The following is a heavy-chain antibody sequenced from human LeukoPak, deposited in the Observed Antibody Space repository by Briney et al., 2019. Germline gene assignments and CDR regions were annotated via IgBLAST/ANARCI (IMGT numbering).Heavy chain of an antibody. V-gene: IGHV4-38-2*01. CDR1: GDPLSRGYY. J-gene: IGHJ2*01. CDR3: ARLGYSGSYYKGWYFDL. D-gene: IGHD1-26*01. Sequence: PSEPLSLTCAVSGDPLSRGYYWGWIRQPPGKGLEWIGRIYYSGATHSNPSLKSRVTITVDTSKKQFSLTLRSVTAADTAVYYCARLGYSGSYYKGWYFDLGGRGTLVTVSS. CDR2: IYYSGAT.